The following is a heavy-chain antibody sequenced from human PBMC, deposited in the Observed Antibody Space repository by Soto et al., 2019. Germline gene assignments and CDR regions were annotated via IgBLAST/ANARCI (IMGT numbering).Heavy chain of an antibody. CDR3: ARDAEYSASSLDY. Sequence: EVQLVESGGGLVQPGGSLRLSCAASGFTFSSHWMHWVRQAPGKGLVWVSRINIDGGSTIYADSVKGRFTISRDNAKSTLYLQLNSLGAEDTAVYYCARDAEYSASSLDYWGQGILVTVSS. D-gene: IGHD6-6*01. J-gene: IGHJ4*02. CDR1: GFTFSSHW. CDR2: INIDGGST. V-gene: IGHV3-74*01.